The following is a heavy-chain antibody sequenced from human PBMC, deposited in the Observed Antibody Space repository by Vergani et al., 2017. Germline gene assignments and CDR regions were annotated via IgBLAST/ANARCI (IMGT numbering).Heavy chain of an antibody. CDR3: VYRKTECGTTGCFYPFYYCYCMDV. J-gene: IGHJ6*03. V-gene: IGHV2-5*04. CDR2: IYCNDDQ. Sequence: QITLKESGPTLVKPTQTLTLTCTFSGFSLNTRGVSVAWIRQPPGKALDWLALIYCNDDQHYSPSLNNRVTITKDTSKNQVVLTMTNMDYVDTGAYYCVYRKTECGTTGCFYPFYYCYCMDVWCRGATVGVSS. CDR1: GFSLNTRGVS. D-gene: IGHD1-7*01.